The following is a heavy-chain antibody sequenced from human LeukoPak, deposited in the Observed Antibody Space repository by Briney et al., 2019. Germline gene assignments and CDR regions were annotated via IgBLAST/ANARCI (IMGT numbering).Heavy chain of an antibody. CDR3: GKGYRASGSYPYFDY. J-gene: IGHJ4*02. Sequence: SGGSLRLSCAASGFTLSSFAMTWVRQAPGKGLEWVSTISGSGGSTYYADSVKGRFTISRDNSKNMVYLQMNSLRAEDTAVYYCGKGYRASGSYPYFDYWGQGTLVTVSS. CDR2: ISGSGGST. V-gene: IGHV3-23*01. CDR1: GFTLSSFA. D-gene: IGHD1-26*01.